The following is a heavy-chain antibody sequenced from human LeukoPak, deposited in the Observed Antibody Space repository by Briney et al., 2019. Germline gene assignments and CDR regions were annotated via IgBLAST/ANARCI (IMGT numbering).Heavy chain of an antibody. J-gene: IGHJ3*02. CDR1: GGSISSGGYY. D-gene: IGHD3-9*01. V-gene: IGHV4-30-4*08. Sequence: SQTLSLTCTVSGGSISSGGYYWSWIRQPPGKGLEWIGYIYYSGSTYYNPSLKSRVTISVDTSKNQFSLKLSSVTAADTAVYYCASFPIFSPPNAFDIWGQGTMVTVSS. CDR3: ASFPIFSPPNAFDI. CDR2: IYYSGST.